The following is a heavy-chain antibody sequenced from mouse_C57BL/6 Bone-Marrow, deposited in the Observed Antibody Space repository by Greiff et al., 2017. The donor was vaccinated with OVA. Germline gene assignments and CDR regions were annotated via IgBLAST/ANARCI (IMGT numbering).Heavy chain of an antibody. V-gene: IGHV14-4*01. CDR1: GFNIKDDY. CDR3: TTTDWDYAMDY. Sequence: VHVKQSGAELVRPGASVKLSCTASGFNIKDDYMHWVKQRPEQGLEWIGWIDPENGDTEYASKFQGKATITADTSSNTAYLQLSSLTSEDTAVYYCTTTDWDYAMDYWGQGTSVTVSS. J-gene: IGHJ4*01. D-gene: IGHD4-1*01. CDR2: IDPENGDT.